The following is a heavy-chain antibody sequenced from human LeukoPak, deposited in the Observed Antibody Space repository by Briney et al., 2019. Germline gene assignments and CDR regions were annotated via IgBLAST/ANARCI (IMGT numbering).Heavy chain of an antibody. J-gene: IGHJ4*02. CDR3: ARVVDHDYGDYYLDY. CDR2: IYSGGST. CDR1: EFSVGSNY. V-gene: IGHV3-53*01. Sequence: PGGSLRLSCAASEFSVGSNYMTWVRQAPGKGLEWVSLIYSGGSTDYADSVKGRLTISRDNSKNTLYLQMNSLRAEDTAVYYCARVVDHDYGDYYLDYWGQGTLVTVSS. D-gene: IGHD4-17*01.